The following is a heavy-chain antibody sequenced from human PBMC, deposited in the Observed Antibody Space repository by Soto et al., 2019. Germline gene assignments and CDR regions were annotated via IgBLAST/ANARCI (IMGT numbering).Heavy chain of an antibody. Sequence: GSLRLSCSASGFTFSSCAIHWVRQAPGKGLEWVAVISYDGSNKYYADSVKGRFTISRDNSKNTLYLQMNSLRAEDTAVYYCARDPVEMATNRYYFDYWGQGTLVTVSS. V-gene: IGHV3-30-3*01. J-gene: IGHJ4*02. D-gene: IGHD5-12*01. CDR1: GFTFSSCA. CDR3: ARDPVEMATNRYYFDY. CDR2: ISYDGSNK.